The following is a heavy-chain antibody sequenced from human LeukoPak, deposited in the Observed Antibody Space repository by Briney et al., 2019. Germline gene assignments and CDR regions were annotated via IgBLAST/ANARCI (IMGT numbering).Heavy chain of an antibody. CDR3: ARGDDYYGSVYGMDV. J-gene: IGHJ6*04. CDR1: GGSISSGDYY. V-gene: IGHV4-30-4*01. CDR2: IYYSGST. Sequence: SQTLSLTCTVSGGSISSGDYYWSWIHQPPGKGLEWIGYIYYSGSTYYNPSLKSRVTISVDTSKNQFSLKLSSVTAADTAVYYCARGDDYYGSVYGMDVWGKGTTVTVSS. D-gene: IGHD3-10*01.